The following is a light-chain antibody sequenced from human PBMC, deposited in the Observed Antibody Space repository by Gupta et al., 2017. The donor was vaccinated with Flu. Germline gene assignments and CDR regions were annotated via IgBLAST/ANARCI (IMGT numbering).Light chain of an antibody. J-gene: IGLJ1*01. CDR3: SSYAGSNNFV. V-gene: IGLV2-8*01. CDR1: SSDVGGYNY. Sequence: QSALTQPPSASASPGQSVTISCTGTSSDVGGYNYVSWYQQHPGKAPHLMIYEVTKRPSVVPDRFSGSKSGNTASLTVSGLQAEDEADYYCSSYAGSNNFVFGTGTKVTVL. CDR2: EVT.